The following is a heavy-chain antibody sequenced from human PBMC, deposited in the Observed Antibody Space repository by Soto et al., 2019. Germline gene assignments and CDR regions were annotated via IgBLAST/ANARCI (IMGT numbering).Heavy chain of an antibody. D-gene: IGHD3-3*01. J-gene: IGHJ6*02. CDR3: ARVYYDFWSGYYNQSTYYYGMDV. CDR2: ISAYNGNT. V-gene: IGHV1-18*01. CDR1: GYTFTSYG. Sequence: ASVKVSCKASGYTFTSYGISWVRQAPGQGLEWMGWISAYNGNTNYAQKLQGRVTMTTDTSTSTAYMELRSLRSDDTAVYYCARVYYDFWSGYYNQSTYYYGMDVWGQGTTVTVSS.